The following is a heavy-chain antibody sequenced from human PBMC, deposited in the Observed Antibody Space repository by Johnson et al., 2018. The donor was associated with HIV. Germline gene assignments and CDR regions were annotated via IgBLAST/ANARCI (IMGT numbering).Heavy chain of an antibody. D-gene: IGHD3-16*02. V-gene: IGHV3-30-3*01. CDR3: ARGPYDYVWGSYRFIGAFDI. CDR1: GFTFSSYA. CDR2: ISYDGSNK. Sequence: VQLVESGGGVVQPGRSMRLSCAASGFTFSSYAMHWVRQAPGKGLEWMAVISYDGSNKYYADSVKGRFTISRYNSKNTLYLQMNSLRAEDTAVYYCARGPYDYVWGSYRFIGAFDIWGQGTMVTVSS. J-gene: IGHJ3*02.